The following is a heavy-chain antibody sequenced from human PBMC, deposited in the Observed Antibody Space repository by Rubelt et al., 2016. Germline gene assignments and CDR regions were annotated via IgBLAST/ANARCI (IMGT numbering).Heavy chain of an antibody. CDR3: ARVRFSSSWYVYYFDY. CDR1: GGSISSSSYY. CDR2: IYHSGST. D-gene: IGHD6-13*01. J-gene: IGHJ4*02. V-gene: IGHV4-39*07. Sequence: QLQLQESGPGLVKPSETLSLTCTVSGGSISSSSYYWGWIRQPPGKGLEWIGSIYHSGSTYYNPSLKSRVTISVDTSKNQCSLKLSSVTAADTAVYYCARVRFSSSWYVYYFDYWGQGTLVTVSS.